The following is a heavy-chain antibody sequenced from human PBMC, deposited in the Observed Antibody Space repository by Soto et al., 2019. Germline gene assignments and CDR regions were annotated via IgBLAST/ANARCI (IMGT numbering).Heavy chain of an antibody. Sequence: ASVKVSCKASGYTFTSYAMHWVRQAPGQRLEWMGWINAGNGNTKYSQKFQGRVTITRDTSASTAYMELSSLRSEDTAVYYCARDLSAGSTVTTLFDYWGQGTLVTVS. CDR1: GYTFTSYA. CDR3: ARDLSAGSTVTTLFDY. V-gene: IGHV1-3*01. D-gene: IGHD4-4*01. J-gene: IGHJ4*02. CDR2: INAGNGNT.